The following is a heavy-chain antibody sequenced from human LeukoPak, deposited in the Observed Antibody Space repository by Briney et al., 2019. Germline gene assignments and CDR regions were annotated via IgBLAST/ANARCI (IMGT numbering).Heavy chain of an antibody. CDR1: GFTFDDYA. D-gene: IGHD1-26*01. V-gene: IGHV3-9*01. J-gene: IGHJ6*03. Sequence: GGSLRLSCAASGFTFDDYAMHWVRQAPGKGLEWVSGISWNSGNIGYADSVKGRFTISRDNAKNSLYLQMNSLRAEDTAVYYCARGSGSYFFYYYYMDVWGKGTTVTVSS. CDR3: ARGSGSYFFYYYYMDV. CDR2: ISWNSGNI.